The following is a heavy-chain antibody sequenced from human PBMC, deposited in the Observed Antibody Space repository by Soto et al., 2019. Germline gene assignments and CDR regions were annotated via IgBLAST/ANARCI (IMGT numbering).Heavy chain of an antibody. D-gene: IGHD4-17*01. CDR1: GFPFSDYY. V-gene: IGHV3-23*01. J-gene: IGHJ4*02. CDR3: VKPMTTVTTDY. CDR2: ISSSGGST. Sequence: GGSLRLSCAASGFPFSDYYMSWIRQAPGKGLEWVSAISSSGGSTYYADSVKGRFTISRDNSKNTLYLQMNSLRAEDTAVYYCVKPMTTVTTDYWGQGTLVTVSS.